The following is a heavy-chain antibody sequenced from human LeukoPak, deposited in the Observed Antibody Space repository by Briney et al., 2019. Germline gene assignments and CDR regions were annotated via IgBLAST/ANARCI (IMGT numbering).Heavy chain of an antibody. CDR2: ISSSGSTI. CDR1: GFTFSDYY. CDR3: SLSRVPAAIGGSIDY. Sequence: GGSLRLSCAASGFTFSDYYMSWIRQAPGKGLEWVSYISSSGSTIYYADSVKGRFTISRDNAKNSLYLQMNSLRAEDTAVYYCSLSRVPAAIGGSIDYWGQGTLVTVSS. D-gene: IGHD2-2*02. V-gene: IGHV3-11*04. J-gene: IGHJ4*02.